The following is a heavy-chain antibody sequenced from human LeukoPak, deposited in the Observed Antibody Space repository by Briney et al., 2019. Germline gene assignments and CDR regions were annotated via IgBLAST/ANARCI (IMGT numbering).Heavy chain of an antibody. CDR2: INPKSGGT. CDR1: GYTFTGYY. CDR3: ARGGYCSSTSCYMRYYYYYMDV. D-gene: IGHD2-2*02. J-gene: IGHJ6*03. V-gene: IGHV1-2*06. Sequence: ASVKVSFKASGYTFTGYYMHWVRQAPGQGLEWMVRINPKSGGTNYAQKFQGRVTMTRDTSISTAYMELSRLRSDDTAVYYCARGGYCSSTSCYMRYYYYYMDVWGKGTTVTVSS.